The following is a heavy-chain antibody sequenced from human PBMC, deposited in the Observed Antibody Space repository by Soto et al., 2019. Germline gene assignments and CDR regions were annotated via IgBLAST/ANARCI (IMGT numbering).Heavy chain of an antibody. D-gene: IGHD2-15*01. V-gene: IGHV3-9*01. CDR1: GFTFDDYA. CDR3: AKEGYCSGGSCYYGMDV. CDR2: ISWNSGSI. J-gene: IGHJ6*02. Sequence: DVQLVESGGGLVQPGRSLRLSCAASGFTFDDYAMHWVRQAPGKGLEWVSGISWNSGSIGYADSVKGRFTISRDNAKNSLYLQMNSLRAEDTALYYCAKEGYCSGGSCYYGMDVWGQGTTVTVSS.